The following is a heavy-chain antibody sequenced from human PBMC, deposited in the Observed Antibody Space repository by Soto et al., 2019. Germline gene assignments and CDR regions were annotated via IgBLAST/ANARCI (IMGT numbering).Heavy chain of an antibody. Sequence: ESGGGLVKPGGSLRLSCAASGFTFSSYSMNWVRQAPGKGLEWDSSISSSSSYIYYADSVKGRFTISRDNAKNSLYLQMNSLRAEDTAVYYCARGERQQLVYYFDYWGQGTLVTVSS. V-gene: IGHV3-21*01. D-gene: IGHD6-13*01. J-gene: IGHJ4*02. CDR2: ISSSSSYI. CDR3: ARGERQQLVYYFDY. CDR1: GFTFSSYS.